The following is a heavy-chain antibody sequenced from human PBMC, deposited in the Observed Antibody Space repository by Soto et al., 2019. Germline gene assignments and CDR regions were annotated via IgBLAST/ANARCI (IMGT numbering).Heavy chain of an antibody. CDR3: AKGRVITSGGAIVTDKGDYYDIDV. CDR1: GFTFSTYV. Sequence: SLRLSCAASGFTFSTYVMTWVRQAPGRGLEWVSDIGGSGGSTHYADSVKGRFTLSRDNSKSTLYLQMNSLRADDTAVYYCAKGRVITSGGAIVTDKGDYYDIDVWAKGPRSPSP. D-gene: IGHD3-16*02. J-gene: IGHJ6*02. V-gene: IGHV3-23*01. CDR2: IGGSGGST.